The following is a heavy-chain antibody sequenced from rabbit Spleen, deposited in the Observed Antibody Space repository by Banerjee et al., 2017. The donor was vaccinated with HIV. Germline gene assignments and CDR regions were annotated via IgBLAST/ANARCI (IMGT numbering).Heavy chain of an antibody. CDR1: GFSFSSNYY. CDR3: ARDLVAVIGWNFNL. V-gene: IGHV1S40*01. J-gene: IGHJ4*01. CDR2: IYAGSSGYT. Sequence: QSLEESGGDLVKPGASLTLTCTASGFSFSSNYYMCWVRQPPGKGLEWIACIYAGSSGYTYYANWAKGRFTISKTSSTTVTLQMTSLAAADTATYFCARDLVAVIGWNFNLWGPGTLVTVS. D-gene: IGHD1-1*01.